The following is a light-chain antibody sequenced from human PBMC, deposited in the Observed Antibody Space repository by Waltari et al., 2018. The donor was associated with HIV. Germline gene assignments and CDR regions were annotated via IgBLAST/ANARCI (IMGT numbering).Light chain of an antibody. V-gene: IGKV1-9*01. CDR1: QGIDSY. Sequence: DIQLTQSPSFLSASVGDRVTITCRASQGIDSYLAWYPQKPGKAPKLLIYDASTLQSGVPSRFSGSGSGTEFTLTISSLQPEDFATYYCQQLKTYPAVTFGQGTGLEI. CDR3: QQLKTYPAVT. CDR2: DAS. J-gene: IGKJ5*01.